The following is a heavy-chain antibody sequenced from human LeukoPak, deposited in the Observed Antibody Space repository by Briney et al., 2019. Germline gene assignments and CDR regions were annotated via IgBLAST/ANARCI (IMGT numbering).Heavy chain of an antibody. CDR1: GFTFSDYY. CDR3: AKDRGLGDAVRWNFDL. J-gene: IGHJ2*01. V-gene: IGHV3-11*01. D-gene: IGHD3-10*01. CDR2: INKDSNII. Sequence: GGSLRLSCVASGFTFSDYYMTWIRQAPGKGLEWVSCINKDSNIIYYADSVKGRFTISRDNAKNSLYLQMNSLRAEDMAIYYCAKDRGLGDAVRWNFDLWGRGTLVTVSS.